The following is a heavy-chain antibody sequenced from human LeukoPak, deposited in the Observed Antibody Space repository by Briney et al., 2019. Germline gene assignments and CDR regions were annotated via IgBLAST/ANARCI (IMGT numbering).Heavy chain of an antibody. D-gene: IGHD6-13*01. CDR2: ISNNGGNT. CDR3: VKAAGSWYGYFDY. V-gene: IGHV3-64D*06. J-gene: IGHJ4*02. CDR1: GFTFSSLA. Sequence: PGGSLRLSCTASGFTFSSLAMTWVRQAPGKGLEYVSTISNNGGNTNYADSVKGRFTISRDNSKNTLYLQMSSLRAEDTAVYYCVKAAGSWYGYFDYWGQGTLVTVSS.